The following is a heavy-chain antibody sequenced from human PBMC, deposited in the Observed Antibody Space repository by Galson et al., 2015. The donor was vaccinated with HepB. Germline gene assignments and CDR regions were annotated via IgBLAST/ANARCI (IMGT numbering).Heavy chain of an antibody. Sequence: SVKVSCKASGGTFSSYAISWVRQAPGQGLEWMGGIIPIFGTANYAQKFQGRVTITADESTSTAYMELSSLRSEDTAVYYCALLSGYGTLRALDYWGQGTLVTVSS. J-gene: IGHJ4*02. V-gene: IGHV1-69*13. CDR1: GGTFSSYA. D-gene: IGHD5-12*01. CDR3: ALLSGYGTLRALDY. CDR2: IIPIFGTA.